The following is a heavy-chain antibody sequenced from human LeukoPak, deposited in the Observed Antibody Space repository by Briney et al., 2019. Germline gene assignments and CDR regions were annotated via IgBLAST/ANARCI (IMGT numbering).Heavy chain of an antibody. CDR1: GFTFSMFW. V-gene: IGHV3-7*01. CDR2: IKQDGSEK. CDR3: ARRYDYVWGSDRYLFGSGDY. J-gene: IGHJ4*02. D-gene: IGHD3-16*02. Sequence: PGGSLRLSCAASGFTFSMFWMSWVRQAPGKGLEWVANIKQDGSEKYYVDSVKGRFTISRDNAKNSLYLQMNSLRAEDTAVYYCARRYDYVWGSDRYLFGSGDYWGQGTLVTVSS.